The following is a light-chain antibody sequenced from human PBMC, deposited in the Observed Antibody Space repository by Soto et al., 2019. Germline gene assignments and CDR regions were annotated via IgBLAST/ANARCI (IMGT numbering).Light chain of an antibody. Sequence: DIQMTQSPSTLSASVGDRVTITCRASQSVSGWLAWYQQKPGKAPKLLISDASDRATGIPDRFSGSGSGTDFTLTISRLVPEDFAVYYCKQYGDSPVTFGQGTKVDIK. CDR1: QSVSGW. CDR3: KQYGDSPVT. J-gene: IGKJ1*01. V-gene: IGKV1-5*01. CDR2: DAS.